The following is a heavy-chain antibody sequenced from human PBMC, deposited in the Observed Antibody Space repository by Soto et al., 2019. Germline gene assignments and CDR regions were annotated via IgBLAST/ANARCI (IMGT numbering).Heavy chain of an antibody. D-gene: IGHD3-3*01. CDR1: GFTFGDYA. CDR3: TRDHRLRFVWFDP. CDR2: IRSKAYGGTT. V-gene: IGHV3-49*03. Sequence: PGGSLRLSCTASGFTFGDYAMSWFRQAPGKGLEWVGFIRSKAYGGTTEYAASVKGRFTISRDDSKSIAYLQMNSLKTEDTAVYYCTRDHRLRFVWFDPWGQGTLVTVSS. J-gene: IGHJ5*02.